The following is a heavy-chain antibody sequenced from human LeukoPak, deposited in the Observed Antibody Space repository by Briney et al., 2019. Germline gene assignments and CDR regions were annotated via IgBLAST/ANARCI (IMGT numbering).Heavy chain of an antibody. V-gene: IGHV1-2*02. CDR2: INPNSGGT. D-gene: IGHD6-13*01. CDR3: ARVMGRAAAGNFDY. J-gene: IGHJ4*02. Sequence: ASVKVSRKASGYTFTGYYMHWVRQAPGQGLEWMGWINPNSGGTNYAQKFQGRVTMTRDTSISTAYMELSRLRSDDTAVYYCARVMGRAAAGNFDYWGQGTLVTVSS. CDR1: GYTFTGYY.